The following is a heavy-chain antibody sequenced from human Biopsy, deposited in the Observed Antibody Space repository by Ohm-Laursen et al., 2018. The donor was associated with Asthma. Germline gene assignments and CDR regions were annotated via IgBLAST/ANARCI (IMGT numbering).Heavy chain of an antibody. CDR1: GFSLSKSGVG. J-gene: IGHJ4*01. CDR2: IYWNGDT. CDR3: ARAERRVEFSYFDN. V-gene: IGHV2-5*01. D-gene: IGHD1-1*01. Sequence: TQTLTLTSTFSGFSLSKSGVGVGWIRLPPREAPDWLALIYWNGDTHYNPALRSRLTITKDTSRKQVVLATSNMDTVDTGTYFCARAERRVEFSYFDNWGLGTLVYVSS.